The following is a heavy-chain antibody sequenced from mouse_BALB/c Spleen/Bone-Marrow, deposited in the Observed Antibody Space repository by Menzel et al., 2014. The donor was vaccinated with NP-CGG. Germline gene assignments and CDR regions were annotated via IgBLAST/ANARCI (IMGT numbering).Heavy chain of an antibody. CDR2: IWSGGST. D-gene: IGHD1-2*01. J-gene: IGHJ3*01. V-gene: IGHV2-4-1*01. Sequence: QVQLQQPGPGLVQPSQCLSITCTVSGFSLTSYGVHWVRQSPGKGLEWLGVIWSGGSTDYNAAFISRLSISKDNSKSQVFFKMNSLQADDTAIYYCARNMGSYYGYLAYWGQGTLVTVSA. CDR1: GFSLTSYG. CDR3: ARNMGSYYGYLAY.